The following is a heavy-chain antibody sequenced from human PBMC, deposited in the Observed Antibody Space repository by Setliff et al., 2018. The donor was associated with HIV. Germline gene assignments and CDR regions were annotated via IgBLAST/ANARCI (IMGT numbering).Heavy chain of an antibody. CDR2: INQRGTEI. J-gene: IGHJ2*01. D-gene: IGHD3-22*01. CDR1: TFTFPNYW. Sequence: GGSLRLSCVVSTFTFPNYWMAWLRQAPGRGLEFVANINQRGTEINYLESVKGRFTISRDSSKMYLQMNSLRDEDTAVYHCVRDQLEVSSGAKYFDLWGRGTLVTVSS. V-gene: IGHV3-7*01. CDR3: VRDQLEVSSGAKYFDL.